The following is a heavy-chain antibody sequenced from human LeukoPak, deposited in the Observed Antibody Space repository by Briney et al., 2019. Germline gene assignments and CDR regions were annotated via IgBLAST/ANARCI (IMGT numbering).Heavy chain of an antibody. J-gene: IGHJ4*02. D-gene: IGHD1-26*01. CDR3: ARDRYSGSFEGDY. Sequence: GGSLRLSCAASGFTFSSYWMSWVRQAPGKGLEWVANIKQDGSEKYYVDSVKGRFTISRDNAKNSLYLQMNSLRAEDTAVYYCARDRYSGSFEGDYWGQRTLVTVSS. CDR2: IKQDGSEK. CDR1: GFTFSSYW. V-gene: IGHV3-7*01.